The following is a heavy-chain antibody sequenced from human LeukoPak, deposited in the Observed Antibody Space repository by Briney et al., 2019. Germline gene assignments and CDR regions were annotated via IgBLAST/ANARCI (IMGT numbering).Heavy chain of an antibody. J-gene: IGHJ4*02. CDR2: IYPGDSDT. D-gene: IGHD6-6*01. CDR3: ARQDIAARPPEGY. V-gene: IGHV5-51*01. CDR1: GYTFASYW. Sequence: GESLEISCKGSGYTFASYWIGWVRQMPGKGLEWMGIIYPGDSDTRYSPSFQGQVTISADKSISTAYLQWSSLKASDTAMYYCARQDIAARPPEGYWGQGTLVIVSS.